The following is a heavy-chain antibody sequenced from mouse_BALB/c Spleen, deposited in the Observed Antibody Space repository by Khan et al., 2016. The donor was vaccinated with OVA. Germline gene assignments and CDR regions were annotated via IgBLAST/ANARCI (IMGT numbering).Heavy chain of an antibody. CDR1: GSTFTNYG. D-gene: IGHD2-12*01. CDR3: ARPPYFSYSLDH. CDR2: INTYTGEP. J-gene: IGHJ4*01. Sequence: LVESGPELKKPGETVKISCKASGSTFTNYGMNWVKQSPGKALKWMGWINTYTGEPTSADDFKGRFAFSLETSASTAYLQINNLKNEDTATYFCARPPYFSYSLDHWGQGTSVTVSS. V-gene: IGHV9-3-1*01.